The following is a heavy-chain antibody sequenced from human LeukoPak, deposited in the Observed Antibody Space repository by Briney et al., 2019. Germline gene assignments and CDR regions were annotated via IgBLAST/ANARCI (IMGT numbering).Heavy chain of an antibody. CDR1: GFTFSSYA. Sequence: GGSLRLSCAASGFTFSSYAMSWVRQAPGKGLEWVSVIYSGGSTYYADSVKGRFTISRDNSKNTLYLQMNSLRAEDTAVYYCARGVFEFGELEGFDPWGQGTLVTVSS. CDR3: ARGVFEFGELEGFDP. J-gene: IGHJ5*02. D-gene: IGHD3-10*01. CDR2: IYSGGST. V-gene: IGHV3-53*01.